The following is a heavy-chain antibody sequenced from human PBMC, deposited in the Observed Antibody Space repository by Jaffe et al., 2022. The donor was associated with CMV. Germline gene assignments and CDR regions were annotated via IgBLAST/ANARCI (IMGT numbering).Heavy chain of an antibody. D-gene: IGHD6-6*01. CDR1: GDSVSSNSAA. Sequence: QVQLQQSGPGLVKPSQTLSLTCAISGDSVSSNSAAWNWIRQSPSRGLEWLGRTYYRSKWYNDYAVSVKSRITINPDTSKNQFSLQLNSVTPEDTAVYYCARDLIDPMYSSSSGPTSAWVYYFDYWGQGTLVTVSS. CDR3: ARDLIDPMYSSSSGPTSAWVYYFDY. CDR2: TYYRSKWYN. J-gene: IGHJ4*02. V-gene: IGHV6-1*01.